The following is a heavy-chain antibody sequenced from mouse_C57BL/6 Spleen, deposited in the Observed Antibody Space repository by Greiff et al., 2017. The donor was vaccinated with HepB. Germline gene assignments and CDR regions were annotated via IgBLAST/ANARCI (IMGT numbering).Heavy chain of an antibody. D-gene: IGHD1-1*01. CDR3: ARGGDYYGSSYEDFDV. Sequence: QVHVKQPGAELVKPGASVKMSCKASGYTFTSYWITWVKQRPGQGLEWIGDIYPGSGSTNYNEKFKSKATLTVDTSSSTAYMQLSSLTSEDSAVYYCARGGDYYGSSYEDFDVWGTGTTVTVSS. CDR1: GYTFTSYW. J-gene: IGHJ1*03. CDR2: IYPGSGST. V-gene: IGHV1-55*01.